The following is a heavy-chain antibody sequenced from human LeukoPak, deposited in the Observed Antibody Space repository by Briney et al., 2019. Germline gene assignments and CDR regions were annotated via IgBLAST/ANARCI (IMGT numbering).Heavy chain of an antibody. CDR3: ARGGYYYDSSGYYYGGVRYFDY. D-gene: IGHD3-22*01. Sequence: GGSLRLSCAASAFTFSTYSMNWVRQAPGKGLEWVSSISSSSNYKYYADSVKGRFTISRDNAKNSLYLQMNSLRAEDTAVYYCARGGYYYDSSGYYYGGVRYFDYWGQGTLVTVSS. V-gene: IGHV3-21*01. J-gene: IGHJ4*02. CDR2: ISSSSNYK. CDR1: AFTFSTYS.